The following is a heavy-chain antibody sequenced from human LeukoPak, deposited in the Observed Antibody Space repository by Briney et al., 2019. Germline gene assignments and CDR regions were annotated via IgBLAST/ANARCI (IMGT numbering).Heavy chain of an antibody. D-gene: IGHD3-9*01. V-gene: IGHV3-30-3*01. CDR1: GFTFSSYA. J-gene: IGHJ3*02. Sequence: GGSLRLSCAASGFTFSSYAMHWVRQAPGKGLEWVAVISYDGSNKYYADSVKGRFTISRDNSKNTLYLQMNSLRAEDTAVYYCAREFYDILTGYPDAFDIWGQGTMVTVSS. CDR3: AREFYDILTGYPDAFDI. CDR2: ISYDGSNK.